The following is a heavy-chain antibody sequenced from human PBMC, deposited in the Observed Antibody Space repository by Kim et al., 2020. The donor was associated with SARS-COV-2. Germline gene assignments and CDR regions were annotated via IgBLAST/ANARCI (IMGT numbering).Heavy chain of an antibody. CDR3: AKGSITIVGVVITDNWFDP. J-gene: IGHJ5*02. Sequence: GGSLRLSCAASGFTFSSYGMHWVRQAPGKGLEWVAVISYDGSNKYYADSVKGRFTISRDNSKNTLYLQMNSLRAEDTAVYYCAKGSITIVGVVITDNWFDPWGQGTLVTVSS. V-gene: IGHV3-30*18. CDR1: GFTFSSYG. CDR2: ISYDGSNK. D-gene: IGHD3-3*01.